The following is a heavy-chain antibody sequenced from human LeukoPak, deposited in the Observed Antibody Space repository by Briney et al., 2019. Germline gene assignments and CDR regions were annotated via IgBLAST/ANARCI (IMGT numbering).Heavy chain of an antibody. V-gene: IGHV3-9*01. J-gene: IGHJ4*02. CDR2: ISWNSGSI. CDR1: GFTFDDYA. D-gene: IGHD2-2*01. CDR3: ARDHHYCLSTSCYYFDY. Sequence: PGGSLRLSCAASGFTFDDYAMHWVRQAPGKGLEWVSGISWNSGSIGYADSVKGRFTISRDNAKNSLYLQMNSLRAEDTAVYYCARDHHYCLSTSCYYFDYWGQGTLVTVSS.